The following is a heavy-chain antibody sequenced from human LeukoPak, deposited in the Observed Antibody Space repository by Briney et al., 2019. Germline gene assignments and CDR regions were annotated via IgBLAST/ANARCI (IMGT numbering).Heavy chain of an antibody. V-gene: IGHV4-39*07. CDR3: ARDRGAMVRGVIPRDYYYMDV. CDR2: IYYSGST. D-gene: IGHD3-10*01. Sequence: SETLSLTCTVSGGSISSSSYYWGWIRQPPGKGLEWIGSIYYSGSTYYNPSLKSRVTISVDTSKNQFSLKLSSVTAADTAVYYCARDRGAMVRGVIPRDYYYMDVWGKGTTVTISS. J-gene: IGHJ6*03. CDR1: GGSISSSSYY.